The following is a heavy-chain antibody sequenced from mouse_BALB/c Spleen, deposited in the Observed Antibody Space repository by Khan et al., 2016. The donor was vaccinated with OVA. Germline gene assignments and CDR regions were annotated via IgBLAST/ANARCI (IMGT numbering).Heavy chain of an antibody. J-gene: IGHJ3*01. CDR3: AREGYYCNQRAWFAY. CDR1: GYTFTSYY. D-gene: IGHD2-1*01. Sequence: QVQLKESGPELVKPGASVRISCKASGYTFTSYYIYWVKQRPGQGLEWIGWIYPGNVNTNYNEKFKGKATLTADKSSSIAYMQLSSLTSEDSAVYFCAREGYYCNQRAWFAYWGQVTLVTVSA. CDR2: IYPGNVNT. V-gene: IGHV1S56*01.